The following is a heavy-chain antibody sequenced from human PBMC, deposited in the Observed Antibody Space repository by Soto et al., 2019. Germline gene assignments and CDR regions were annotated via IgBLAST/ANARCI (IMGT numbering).Heavy chain of an antibody. CDR1: GFTFSSYA. CDR3: AKDHDYYDSSGYFDY. D-gene: IGHD3-22*01. CDR2: ISGSGGST. J-gene: IGHJ4*02. Sequence: HPGGSMRLSCAASGFTFSSYAVSWVRQAPGKGLEWVSAISGSGGSTYYADSVKGRFTISRDNSKNTLYLQMNSLRAEDTAVYYCAKDHDYYDSSGYFDYWGQGTLVTVSS. V-gene: IGHV3-23*01.